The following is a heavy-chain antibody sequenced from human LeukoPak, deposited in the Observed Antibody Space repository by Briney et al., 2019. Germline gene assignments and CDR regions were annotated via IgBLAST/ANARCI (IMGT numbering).Heavy chain of an antibody. Sequence: SETLSLTCTVCGGSISSYYWSWIRQPAGKGLEWIGRIYTGGSTNYNPSLKSRVTMSVDTSKNQFSLKLNSVTAADTAVYYCARDSVSGYSSGWTTLYYFDYWGQGTLVTVSS. V-gene: IGHV4-4*07. CDR2: IYTGGST. CDR3: ARDSVSGYSSGWTTLYYFDY. J-gene: IGHJ4*02. CDR1: GGSISSYY. D-gene: IGHD6-19*01.